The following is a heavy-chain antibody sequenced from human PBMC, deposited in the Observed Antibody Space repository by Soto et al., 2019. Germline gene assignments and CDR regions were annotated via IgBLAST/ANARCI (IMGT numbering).Heavy chain of an antibody. CDR3: ARDRTEVEYSSSAHAFAI. D-gene: IGHD6-6*01. CDR1: GGTFSSYA. J-gene: IGHJ3*02. Sequence: ASVKVSCKASGGTFSSYAISWVRQAPGQGLEWMGGIIPIFGTANYAQKFQGRVTITADESTSTAYIELSSLRSEDTAVYYCARDRTEVEYSSSAHAFAIWGQGTMVTVSS. V-gene: IGHV1-69*13. CDR2: IIPIFGTA.